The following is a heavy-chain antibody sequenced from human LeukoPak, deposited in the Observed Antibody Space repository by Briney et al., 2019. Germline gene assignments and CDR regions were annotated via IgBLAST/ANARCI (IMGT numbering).Heavy chain of an antibody. J-gene: IGHJ4*02. Sequence: GSLRLSCAASGFSFSTYGMHWVRQAPGKGLEWVAVISHDGSYKYYASSVKGRFTISRDNSKNTLYLQMNSLRGDDTAVYYCVKDWGSYFASGSSYFDYWGQGTLVTVSS. CDR3: VKDWGSYFASGSSYFDY. D-gene: IGHD3-10*01. V-gene: IGHV3-30*18. CDR1: GFSFSTYG. CDR2: ISHDGSYK.